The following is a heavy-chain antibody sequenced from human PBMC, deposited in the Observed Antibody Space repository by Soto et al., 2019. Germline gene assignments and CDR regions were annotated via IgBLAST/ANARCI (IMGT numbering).Heavy chain of an antibody. CDR3: VKDRGYCISTGCMFDL. J-gene: IGHJ4*02. Sequence: PGGSLRLSCAASGFSFSSYGMHWVRQAPGKGLEWVALLSYDGSKKYYADFVKGRFTISRDNSNNTLYLQMDSLRAEDTAAYYCVKDRGYCISTGCMFDLWGQGTLVTVSS. CDR2: LSYDGSKK. CDR1: GFSFSSYG. V-gene: IGHV3-30*18. D-gene: IGHD2-2*01.